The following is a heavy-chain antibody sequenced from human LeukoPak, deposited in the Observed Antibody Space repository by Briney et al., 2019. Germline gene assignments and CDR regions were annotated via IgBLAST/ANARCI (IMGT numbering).Heavy chain of an antibody. CDR3: ARDSNQDYGGNSADH. Sequence: ASVKVSCKTSGYSFTGYHIHWVRQAPGQGLEWMGWINPNSGGTNFAQKFPARVTLTRDTSISTVYMELSSLSSDDTAIYYCARDSNQDYGGNSADHWGQGTLVTVSS. CDR2: INPNSGGT. J-gene: IGHJ4*02. CDR1: GYSFTGYH. D-gene: IGHD4-23*01. V-gene: IGHV1-2*02.